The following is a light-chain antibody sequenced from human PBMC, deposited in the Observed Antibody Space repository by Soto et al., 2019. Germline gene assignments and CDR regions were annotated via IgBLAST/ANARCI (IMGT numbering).Light chain of an antibody. CDR3: CSYAGTYSFV. V-gene: IGLV2-11*01. CDR2: DVT. CDR1: SSDIGGYNY. J-gene: IGLJ1*01. Sequence: QSALTQPRSVSGSPGHSVTISCTGSSSDIGGYNYVSWYQQHPNKAPKLIIYDVTKRPSGVPDRFSGSKSANTASLTISGLQTEDEADYYCCSYAGTYSFVFGTGTK.